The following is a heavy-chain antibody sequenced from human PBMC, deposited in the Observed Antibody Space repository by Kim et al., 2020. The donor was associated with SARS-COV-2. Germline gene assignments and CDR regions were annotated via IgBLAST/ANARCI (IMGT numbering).Heavy chain of an antibody. CDR1: GFTFSSYA. V-gene: IGHV3-23*01. D-gene: IGHD3-10*02. Sequence: GGSLRLSCAASGFTFSSYAMSWVRQAPGKGLEWVSAISGSGGSTYYADSVKGRFTISRDNSKNTLYLQMNSLRAEDTAVYYCAKDGSLFVGLLSSFSYWGQGTLVTVSS. J-gene: IGHJ4*02. CDR3: AKDGSLFVGLLSSFSY. CDR2: ISGSGGST.